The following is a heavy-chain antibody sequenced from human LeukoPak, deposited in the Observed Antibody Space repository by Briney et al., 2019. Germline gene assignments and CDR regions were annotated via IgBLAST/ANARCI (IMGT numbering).Heavy chain of an antibody. CDR3: AGVRLGSRPYYYYYMDV. J-gene: IGHJ6*03. CDR2: MNPNSGNT. V-gene: IGHV1-8*03. D-gene: IGHD2-21*01. CDR1: GYTFTSYD. Sequence: EASVKVSCKASGYTFTSYDINWVRQATGQGLEWMGWMNPNSGNTGYAQKFQGRVTITRNTSISTAYMELSSLRPEDTAVYYCAGVRLGSRPYYYYYMDVWGRGPTVTVSS.